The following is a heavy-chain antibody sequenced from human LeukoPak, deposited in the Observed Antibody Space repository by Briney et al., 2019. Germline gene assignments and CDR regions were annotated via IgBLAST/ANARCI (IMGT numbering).Heavy chain of an antibody. Sequence: GGSLRLSCAASGFSLSSKWMHWVRQAPGKGLVWVSRISSDGSSTHYADSVKGRFTVSGDNAKNTLFLQMNSLRAEDTAVYYCASQFSGGGHWGQGTLVAVSS. CDR1: GFSLSSKW. CDR3: ASQFSGGGH. V-gene: IGHV3-74*01. J-gene: IGHJ4*02. D-gene: IGHD3-10*01. CDR2: ISSDGSST.